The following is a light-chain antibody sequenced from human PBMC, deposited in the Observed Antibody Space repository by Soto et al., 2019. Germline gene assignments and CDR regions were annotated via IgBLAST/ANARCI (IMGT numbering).Light chain of an antibody. CDR3: QQRSNWVFT. CDR1: QSVSSY. Sequence: EIVLPQSTATLSFSPGERATLSCRASQSVSSYLAWCQQKPGQAPRLLIYDASNRATGIPARFSGSGSGTDFTLTISSLEPEDFAVYYCQQRSNWVFTFGPGTKVDIK. CDR2: DAS. J-gene: IGKJ3*01. V-gene: IGKV3-11*01.